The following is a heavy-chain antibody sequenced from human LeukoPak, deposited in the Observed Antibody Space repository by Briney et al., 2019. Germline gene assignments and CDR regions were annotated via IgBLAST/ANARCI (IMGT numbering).Heavy chain of an antibody. CDR3: ARDPHARIFDS. CDR1: GFTFGDFH. CDR2: ISSGGSTT. Sequence: PGGSLRLSCATSGFTFGDFHMNWLRQAPGKGLEHVSYISSGGSTTYYADSVVGRFSISRDDAKNFLYLQMDSLRDGDTAVYYCARDPHARIFDSWGQGTLVTVSS. J-gene: IGHJ4*02. V-gene: IGHV3-48*02.